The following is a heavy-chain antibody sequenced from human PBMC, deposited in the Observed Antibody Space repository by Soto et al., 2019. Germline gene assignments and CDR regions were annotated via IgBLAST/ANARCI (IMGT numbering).Heavy chain of an antibody. CDR2: ISGSGDTT. Sequence: GGSLRLSCAASSITFASYAMSWVRQAPGKGLEWDSAISGSGDTTYHADSVKGRFTISRDNSKNTLYRQMNSLRVEDTTVSYCAKDYRPPSISPGDDGYLEYWGQGALVTVSS. J-gene: IGHJ4*02. CDR3: AKDYRPPSISPGDDGYLEY. CDR1: SITFASYA. D-gene: IGHD2-21*02. V-gene: IGHV3-23*01.